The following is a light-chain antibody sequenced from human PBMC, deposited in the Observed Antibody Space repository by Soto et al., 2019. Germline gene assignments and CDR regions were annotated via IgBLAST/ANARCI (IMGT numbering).Light chain of an antibody. CDR3: QQYTNWPSWT. V-gene: IGKV3-15*01. CDR2: GAS. J-gene: IGKJ1*01. CDR1: QSVNSY. Sequence: EKVMTQSPATLSMSPGERATLSCRASQSVNSYLAWYQQKPGQAPRLLIYGASTRATGIPARFSGSRSGTACTLTISSLQSEDFAVYDCQQYTNWPSWTFGQGTQVEIK.